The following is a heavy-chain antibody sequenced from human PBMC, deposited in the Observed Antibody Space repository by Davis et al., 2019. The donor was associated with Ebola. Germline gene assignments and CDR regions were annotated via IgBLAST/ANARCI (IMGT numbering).Heavy chain of an antibody. CDR3: ARGGRYSYGPGYYYYYGMDV. CDR2: INPNSGGT. D-gene: IGHD5-18*01. CDR1: GYTFTGYY. J-gene: IGHJ6*02. V-gene: IGHV1-2*04. Sequence: ASVKVSCKASGYTFTGYYMHWVRQAPGQGLEWMGWINPNSGGTNYAQKFQGWVTMTRDTSISTAYMELSRLRSDDMAVYYCARGGRYSYGPGYYYYYGMDVWGQGTTVTVSS.